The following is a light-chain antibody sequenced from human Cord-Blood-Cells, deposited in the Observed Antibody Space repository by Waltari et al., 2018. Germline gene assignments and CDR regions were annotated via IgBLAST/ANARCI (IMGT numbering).Light chain of an antibody. CDR1: KLGDKY. Sequence: SYELTQPPSVSVSPGQTASITCSGDKLGDKYACWYQQKPGQSPVLVIYQDSKRPSGIPWRFSGSNSGNTAPLTISGTQAMDEADYYCQAWDSSTVVFGGGTKLTVL. J-gene: IGLJ2*01. V-gene: IGLV3-1*01. CDR3: QAWDSSTVV. CDR2: QDS.